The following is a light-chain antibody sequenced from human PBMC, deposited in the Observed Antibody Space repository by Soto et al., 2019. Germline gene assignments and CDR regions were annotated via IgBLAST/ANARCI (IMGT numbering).Light chain of an antibody. J-gene: IGLJ1*01. V-gene: IGLV2-14*01. CDR1: SSDVGGYNY. CDR3: SSYTSSSTLYV. Sequence: QSALTQPASVSGSPGQSITISCTGTSSDVGGYNYVSWYQQHPGKAPKLMIYDVSNRPSGVSNRFSASKSGNTASLAISGLQAEDEADYSCSSYTSSSTLYVFGTGTKLTVL. CDR2: DVS.